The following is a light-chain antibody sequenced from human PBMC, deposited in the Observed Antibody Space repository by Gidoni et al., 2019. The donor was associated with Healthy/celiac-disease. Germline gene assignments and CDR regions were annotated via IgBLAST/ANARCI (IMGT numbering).Light chain of an antibody. J-gene: IGKJ4*01. CDR2: WAS. V-gene: IGKV4-1*01. CDR1: QSVLSSSNNRNY. CDR3: QSRLT. Sequence: DIVMTQSPDALAVSLGERATINCKSSQSVLSSSNNRNYLNWYQQKAGQPPKLLFYWASTRESAVPDRCSGGGSGTDVTLTISSLQAEDVAVYYCQSRLTFGGGTKVEIK.